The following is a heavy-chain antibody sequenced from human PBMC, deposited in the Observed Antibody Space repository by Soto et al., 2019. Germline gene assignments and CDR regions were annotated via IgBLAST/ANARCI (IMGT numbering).Heavy chain of an antibody. V-gene: IGHV3-53*04. CDR3: ASSSAGDYNAFDI. D-gene: IGHD4-17*01. CDR1: GFTVSSNY. CDR2: IYSGGST. Sequence: EVQLVESGGGLVQPGGSLRLSCAASGFTVSSNYMSWVRQAPGKGLEWVSVIYSGGSTYYAGSVKGRFTISRHNSKNTLYLQMNSLRAEDTAVYYCASSSAGDYNAFDIWGQGTMVTVSS. J-gene: IGHJ3*02.